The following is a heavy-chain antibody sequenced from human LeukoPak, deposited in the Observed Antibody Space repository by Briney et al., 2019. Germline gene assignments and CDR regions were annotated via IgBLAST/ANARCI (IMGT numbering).Heavy chain of an antibody. J-gene: IGHJ4*02. Sequence: GGSLRLSCTAFGFTFGDDGWSWFRQAPGKGLEWICLIRKKAYGETKEYAASVRGRFTISRDDANSIAYLQMDSPKAEDTGLYYCVRGMHDYGDANYYFDQWGQGTPVTVSS. D-gene: IGHD4-17*01. CDR2: IRKKAYGETK. CDR3: VRGMHDYGDANYYFDQ. CDR1: GFTFGDDG. V-gene: IGHV3-49*03.